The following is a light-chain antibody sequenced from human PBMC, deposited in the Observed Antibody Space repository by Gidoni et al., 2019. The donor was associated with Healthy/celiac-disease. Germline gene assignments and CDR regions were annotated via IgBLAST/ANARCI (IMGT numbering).Light chain of an antibody. CDR1: QSVSSSD. Sequence: ELVLTQSPGTLSLSPGDRATLACRASQSVSSSDLAWYQQKPGQAPRLLIYGASSRATGIPDRFSGSGSGTDFTLTISRLEPEDFAVYYCQQYGSSLGFTFGPGTKVDIK. CDR3: QQYGSSLGFT. J-gene: IGKJ3*01. V-gene: IGKV3-20*01. CDR2: GAS.